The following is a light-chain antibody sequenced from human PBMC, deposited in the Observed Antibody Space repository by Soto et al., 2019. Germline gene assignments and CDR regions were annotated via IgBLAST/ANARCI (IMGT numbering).Light chain of an antibody. CDR3: QQYNNWPPWT. Sequence: EIVLTQSPGTLSLSPGEKATLSCRASQSVSSSNFAWYQQKPAQAPRLLIYGASTRATGIPARFSGSGSGTEFTLTISSLQSEDFAVYYCQQYNNWPPWTFGQGTKVDIK. CDR2: GAS. J-gene: IGKJ1*01. V-gene: IGKV3-15*01. CDR1: QSVSSSN.